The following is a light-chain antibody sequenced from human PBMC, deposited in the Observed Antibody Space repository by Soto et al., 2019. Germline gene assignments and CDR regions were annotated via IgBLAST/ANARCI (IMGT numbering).Light chain of an antibody. V-gene: IGLV2-14*01. J-gene: IGLJ1*01. CDR1: SSDIGAYNY. CDR2: EVN. CDR3: SAYKTSRTYV. Sequence: QSALTQPASVSGSPGQSITISCTGTSSDIGAYNYVSWYQHHPGTAPKVIIYEVNNRPLGVSFRFSGAKSGNTASLTISGLQAEDEADYYCSAYKTSRTYVFGSGTKLTVL.